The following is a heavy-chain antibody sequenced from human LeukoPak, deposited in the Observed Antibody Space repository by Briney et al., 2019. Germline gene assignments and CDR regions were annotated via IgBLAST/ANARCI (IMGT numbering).Heavy chain of an antibody. V-gene: IGHV3-30*02. J-gene: IGHJ6*03. D-gene: IGHD4-11*01. Sequence: GGSLRLSCAASGFTFSNYGMHWVRQAPGKGLEWVAFIRYDGSNKYCADSVKGRFTVSRDNTKNTLYLQMDSLRAEGTAAYYCAKEKNDYSDYSYMDVWGKGTTVTVSS. CDR2: IRYDGSNK. CDR1: GFTFSNYG. CDR3: AKEKNDYSDYSYMDV.